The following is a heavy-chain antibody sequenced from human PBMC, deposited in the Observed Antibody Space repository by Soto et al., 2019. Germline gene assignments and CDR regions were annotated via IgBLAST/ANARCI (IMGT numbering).Heavy chain of an antibody. Sequence: ASVKVSCKASGYTFTSYAMHWVRQAPGQGLEWLGWINTHNGNTNYAQNLQGRVIMTADTSTSTAYMELRSLRSDDTAIYYCTREGSDPYCSYGMDAWGQGTTVTVSS. CDR3: TREGSDPYCSYGMDA. V-gene: IGHV1-18*01. CDR1: GYTFTSYA. D-gene: IGHD3-16*01. CDR2: INTHNGNT. J-gene: IGHJ6*02.